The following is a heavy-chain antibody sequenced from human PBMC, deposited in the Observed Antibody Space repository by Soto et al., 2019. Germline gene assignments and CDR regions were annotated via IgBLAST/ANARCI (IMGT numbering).Heavy chain of an antibody. CDR3: ARSTTRHYYGSGSYYPVNYYYGMDV. V-gene: IGHV1-69*13. CDR2: IIPIFGTA. Sequence: SVKVSCKASGYTFTSYGISWVRQAPGQGLEWMGGIIPIFGTANYAQKFQGRVTITADESTSTAYMELSSLRSEDTAVYYCARSTTRHYYGSGSYYPVNYYYGMDVWGQGTTVTVSS. J-gene: IGHJ6*02. D-gene: IGHD3-10*01. CDR1: GYTFTSYG.